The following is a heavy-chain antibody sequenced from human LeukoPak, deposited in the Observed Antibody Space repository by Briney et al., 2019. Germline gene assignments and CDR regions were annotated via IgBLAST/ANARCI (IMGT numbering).Heavy chain of an antibody. V-gene: IGHV5-51*01. CDR1: GYSFTSYW. D-gene: IGHD2-21*02. CDR2: IYPGDSDT. CDR3: ARQFTAYDY. Sequence: GESLKISCRGSGYSFTSYWIGWVRQMPGKGLEWMGIIYPGDSDTRYSPSFQGQVTFSVDKSISTAYLQWSSLQASDTAIYYCARQFTAYDYWGQGTLVTVSS. J-gene: IGHJ4*02.